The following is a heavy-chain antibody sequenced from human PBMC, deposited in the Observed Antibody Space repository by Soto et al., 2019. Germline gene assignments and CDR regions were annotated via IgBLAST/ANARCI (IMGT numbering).Heavy chain of an antibody. CDR1: GGSVRSYY. CDR3: ARGGVRSYGLYYYYGMDV. J-gene: IGHJ6*02. V-gene: IGHV4-59*02. Sequence: SLSLACAVSGGSVRSYYCCWIRQPTGTGLEWIGYIYYSGSTNYNPSLKSRVTISVDTSKNQFSLKLSSVTAADTAVYYCARGGVRSYGLYYYYGMDVWGQGNTVTVSS. D-gene: IGHD5-18*01. CDR2: IYYSGST.